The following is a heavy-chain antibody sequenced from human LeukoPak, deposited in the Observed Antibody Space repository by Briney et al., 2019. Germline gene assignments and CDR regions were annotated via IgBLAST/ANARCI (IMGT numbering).Heavy chain of an antibody. J-gene: IGHJ6*03. Sequence: GGSLRLSCAASGFTFSSYSMNWVRQAPGKGREWVSSISSSSSYIYYADSVKGRFTISRDNAKNSLYLQMNSLRAEDTAVYYCARVGIVATIETYYYYYYMDVWGKGATVTVSS. CDR2: ISSSSSYI. V-gene: IGHV3-21*01. CDR1: GFTFSSYS. CDR3: ARVGIVATIETYYYYYYMDV. D-gene: IGHD5-12*01.